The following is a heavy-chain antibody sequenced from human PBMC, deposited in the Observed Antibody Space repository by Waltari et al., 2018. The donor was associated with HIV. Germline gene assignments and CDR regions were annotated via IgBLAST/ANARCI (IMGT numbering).Heavy chain of an antibody. D-gene: IGHD2-21*02. J-gene: IGHJ4*02. CDR3: ARGWFSSAWYSTSLNF. Sequence: QLHLVQSGAAVKKPRASVILSCKTSGYPFTTYTIRWVRQVPGQTLEWMGWVNCANGNTKYSQDFQGRHTITTDTSATTAYMELDSLTSEDTAIYFCARGWFSSAWYSTSLNFWGQGTLVSVSS. V-gene: IGHV1-3*01. CDR2: VNCANGNT. CDR1: GYPFTTYT.